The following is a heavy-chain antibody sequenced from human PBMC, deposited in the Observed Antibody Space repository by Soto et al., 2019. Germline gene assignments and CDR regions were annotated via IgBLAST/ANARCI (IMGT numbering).Heavy chain of an antibody. V-gene: IGHV3-74*01. Sequence: EVQLVESGGDLVQPGGFLRLSCATSGFTFSRYWMHWVRQVPGKGLVWVSRINSDGSSISYSDSVEGRFTISRDNAKNTLYPQMNRLRVEDTAVYYCARLPGDTITSLDYWGQGTLVTVSS. J-gene: IGHJ4*02. CDR3: ARLPGDTITSLDY. CDR1: GFTFSRYW. D-gene: IGHD3-3*01. CDR2: INSDGSSI.